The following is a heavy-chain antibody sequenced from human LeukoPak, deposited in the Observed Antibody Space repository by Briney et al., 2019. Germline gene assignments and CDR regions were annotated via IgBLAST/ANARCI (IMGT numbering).Heavy chain of an antibody. D-gene: IGHD6-13*01. CDR3: AKSPGAAAGIDFDY. Sequence: WGSLRLSCAASGFTFSSYSMNWVSQAPGKGLEWVSSISSSSLYIYYADSVKGRFTISRDNSKNSLYLQMNSLRTEDTALYYCAKSPGAAAGIDFDYWGQGTLVTVSS. CDR1: GFTFSSYS. CDR2: ISSSSLYI. J-gene: IGHJ4*02. V-gene: IGHV3-21*04.